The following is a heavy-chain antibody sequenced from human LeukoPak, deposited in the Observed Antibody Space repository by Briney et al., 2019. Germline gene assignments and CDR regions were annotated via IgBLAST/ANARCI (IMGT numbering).Heavy chain of an antibody. Sequence: VSGPTLLQPTPTLTLTCTFSGFSLSTRGGGVGWIRQPSGKVLEWLALIYWHDDKRYSPSLKSRLTITKDTSKNQVVLTMTNMDPVDTATYYCAHRRGGGENYWGQGTLVTVSS. CDR2: IYWHDDK. D-gene: IGHD2-21*01. CDR1: GFSLSTRGGG. J-gene: IGHJ4*02. V-gene: IGHV2-5*01. CDR3: AHRRGGGENY.